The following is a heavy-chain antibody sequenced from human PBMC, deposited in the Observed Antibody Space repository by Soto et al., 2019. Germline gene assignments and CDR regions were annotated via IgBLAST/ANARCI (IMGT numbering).Heavy chain of an antibody. J-gene: IGHJ4*02. CDR1: GFTFSSYS. CDR2: ISSSSSTT. D-gene: IGHD3-3*01. CDR3: ARDRGFWSGYWFDY. Sequence: GGSLRLSCAASGFTFSSYSMNWVRQAPGKGLEWVSYISSSSSTTYYAYFVKGLFTISRDNAKNSLHLQMNSLRAEDTAVYYWARDRGFWSGYWFDYWGQGTLVTVSS. V-gene: IGHV3-48*01.